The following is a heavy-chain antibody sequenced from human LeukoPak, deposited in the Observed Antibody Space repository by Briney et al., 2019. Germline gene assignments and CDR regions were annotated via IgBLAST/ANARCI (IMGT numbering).Heavy chain of an antibody. CDR1: GFTFSSYA. CDR2: ISGSGGST. Sequence: GGSLRLSCAASGFTFSSYAMSWVRQVPGKGLEWVSAISGSGGSTYYADSVKGRFTISRDNSKNTLYLQMNSLRAEDTAVYYCAKYYDILTGWYSDYWGQGTLVTVSS. J-gene: IGHJ4*02. CDR3: AKYYDILTGWYSDY. V-gene: IGHV3-23*01. D-gene: IGHD3-9*01.